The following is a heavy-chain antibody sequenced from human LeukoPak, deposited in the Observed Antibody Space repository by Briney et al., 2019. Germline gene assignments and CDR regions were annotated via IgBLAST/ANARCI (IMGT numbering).Heavy chain of an antibody. CDR1: GFTVSSNY. V-gene: IGHV3-53*01. J-gene: IGHJ4*02. D-gene: IGHD6-13*01. CDR3: ARLSAAAGFPFFDY. CDR2: IYSGGST. Sequence: GGSLRLSCAASGFTVSSNYMSWVRQAPGKGLEWVSVIYSGGSTYYADSVKGRFTISRDNSKSTLYLQMNSLRAEDTAVYYCARLSAAAGFPFFDYWGQGTLVTVSS.